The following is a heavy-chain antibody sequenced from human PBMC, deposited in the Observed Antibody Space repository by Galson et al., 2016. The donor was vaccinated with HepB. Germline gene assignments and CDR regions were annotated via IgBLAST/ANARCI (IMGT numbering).Heavy chain of an antibody. Sequence: LSLTCTVSGASRRNGDYYWSWIRQPPGKGLEWIGHIYYSGNTYYNPSLYSRISISVDTSKSQFYLKLTSVTAADAAVYYCARVPPEGCGSGTCYLGASDLWGQGTLVTVSS. V-gene: IGHV4-30-4*01. CDR2: IYYSGNT. D-gene: IGHD2-2*01. J-gene: IGHJ3*01. CDR1: GASRRNGDYY. CDR3: ARVPPEGCGSGTCYLGASDL.